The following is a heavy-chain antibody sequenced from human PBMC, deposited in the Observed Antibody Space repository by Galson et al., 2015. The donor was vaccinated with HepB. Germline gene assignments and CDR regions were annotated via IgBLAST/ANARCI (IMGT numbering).Heavy chain of an antibody. Sequence: SLRLSCAASGFNVSSKYMNWVRQAPGKGLEWVSVIFAGGTTHYADSVKGRFTISRHNSQNTLFLQMNSLRTEDTAVYYCARDVWDAFDLWGQGTMVTVSS. CDR3: ARDVWDAFDL. CDR2: IFAGGTT. D-gene: IGHD2-21*01. J-gene: IGHJ3*01. CDR1: GFNVSSKY. V-gene: IGHV3-53*04.